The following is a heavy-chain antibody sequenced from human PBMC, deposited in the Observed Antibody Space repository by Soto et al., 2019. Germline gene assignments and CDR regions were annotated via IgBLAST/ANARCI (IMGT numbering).Heavy chain of an antibody. D-gene: IGHD3-10*01. CDR1: GYTFTSYY. CDR2: INPSGGST. V-gene: IGHV1-46*03. J-gene: IGHJ4*02. Sequence: QVQLVQSGAEVKKPGASVKVSCKASGYTFTSYYMHWVRQAPGQGLEWMGIINPSGGSTSYAQKFQGRGTMTRDTSTSTVYMELSSLRSEDTAVYYCARDLNYGSGSYYNYFDYWGQGTLVTVSS. CDR3: ARDLNYGSGSYYNYFDY.